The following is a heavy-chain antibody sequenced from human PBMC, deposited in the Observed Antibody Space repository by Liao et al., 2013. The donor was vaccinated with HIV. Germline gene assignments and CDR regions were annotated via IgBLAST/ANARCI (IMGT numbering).Heavy chain of an antibody. Sequence: QVQLQESGPGLVKPSQTLSLTCAVSGDSISSNTFYWSWIRQPAGKGLEWIGRIFTSGTINYNPSLKSRVTISVDTSKTQFSLRLTSVTAADTAVYYCARDRLGGIDIFGVVDYYYYMAVWGKGTTVSVSS. CDR3: ARDRLGGIDIFGVVDYYYYMAV. V-gene: IGHV4-61*02. CDR2: IFTSGTI. CDR1: GDSISSNTFY. D-gene: IGHD3-3*02. J-gene: IGHJ6*03.